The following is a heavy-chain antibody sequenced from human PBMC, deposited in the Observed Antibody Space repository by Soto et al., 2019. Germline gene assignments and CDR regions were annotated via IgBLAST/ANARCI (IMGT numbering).Heavy chain of an antibody. D-gene: IGHD3-9*01. V-gene: IGHV1-18*01. Sequence: GASVNVCCKASGYTFTIYGMRWVRPANGQGLEWMGWIGAYNGNTNYAQKLQGRVTMTTDTSTSTAYMELRSLRSDDTAVYYCARYNNILTGYRYNWFDPWGQGTLVTVSS. J-gene: IGHJ5*02. CDR3: ARYNNILTGYRYNWFDP. CDR2: IGAYNGNT. CDR1: GYTFTIYG.